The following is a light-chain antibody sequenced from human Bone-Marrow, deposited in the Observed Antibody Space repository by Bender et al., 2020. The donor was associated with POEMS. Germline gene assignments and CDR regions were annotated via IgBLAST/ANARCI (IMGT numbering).Light chain of an antibody. CDR3: CSYSSTSTLV. CDR1: SYSDVGNDDL. V-gene: IGLV2-23*01. Sequence: QSALTQPASVSGSPGQSITISCSGTSYSDVGNDDLVSWYQQHPGKAPKLMIFESTKRPSGISNRFSGSKSGNTASLTISGLQAEDEADYYCCSYSSTSTLVFGGGTKLTVL. CDR2: EST. J-gene: IGLJ3*02.